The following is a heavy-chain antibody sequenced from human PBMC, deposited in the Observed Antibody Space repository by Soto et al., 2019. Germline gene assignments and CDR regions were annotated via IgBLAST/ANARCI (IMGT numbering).Heavy chain of an antibody. CDR1: GDSIDSSPFY. CDR3: ARHGGGVKYYYMDV. V-gene: IGHV4-39*01. CDR2: IYYSGNT. J-gene: IGHJ6*03. Sequence: PSETLSLTCTVSGDSIDSSPFYWGWIRQAPGKGLEWMGTIYYSGNTYYNPSLKRRVALSVDTSKNQFSLRLTSVTAADTATYYCARHGGGVKYYYMDVWGKGTTVTVS. D-gene: IGHD3-10*01.